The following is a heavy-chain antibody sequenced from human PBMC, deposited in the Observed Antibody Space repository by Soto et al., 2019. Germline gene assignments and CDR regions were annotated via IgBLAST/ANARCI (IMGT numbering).Heavy chain of an antibody. V-gene: IGHV1-69*01. D-gene: IGHD1-26*01. CDR1: GGTFSSYG. Sequence: QVQLVQSGAEVKKPGSSVKVSCKASGGTFSSYGISWVRQVPGQGLEWMGGIIPIFGTANYAQKFQGRVTISAEESTSTAYMQVNSLRSEDTAVYYCASETTGSYPAFGYWGKGTLVTVSS. J-gene: IGHJ4*02. CDR2: IIPIFGTA. CDR3: ASETTGSYPAFGY.